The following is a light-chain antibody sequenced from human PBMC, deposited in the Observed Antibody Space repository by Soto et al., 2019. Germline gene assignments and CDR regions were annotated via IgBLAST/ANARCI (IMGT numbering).Light chain of an antibody. J-gene: IGKJ2*01. Sequence: DIQMTQSPSSLSASVGDRVTITCRASQSISSNLNWYQQKPGEAPKLLVYVASSLQSGVPSRFSGSGSGTDYTLTISSLQPDDFRTYYGQQSYSTPYTFGQGTKLEIK. CDR3: QQSYSTPYT. CDR1: QSISSN. CDR2: VAS. V-gene: IGKV1-39*01.